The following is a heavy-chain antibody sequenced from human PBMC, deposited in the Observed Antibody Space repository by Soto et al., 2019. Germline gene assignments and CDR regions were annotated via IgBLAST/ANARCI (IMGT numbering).Heavy chain of an antibody. CDR2: MNPNSGNT. J-gene: IGHJ4*02. Sequence: QVQLVQSGAEVKKPGASVKVSCKTSGYTFTSYDINWVRQATGQGLEWMGWMNPNSGNTGYAQKFQGRVTMTRNTSISTVYMELSSMRSEDTDVYYCARETSRYYFDYWGQGTPVTVSP. CDR1: GYTFTSYD. CDR3: ARETSRYYFDY. V-gene: IGHV1-8*01. D-gene: IGHD6-6*01.